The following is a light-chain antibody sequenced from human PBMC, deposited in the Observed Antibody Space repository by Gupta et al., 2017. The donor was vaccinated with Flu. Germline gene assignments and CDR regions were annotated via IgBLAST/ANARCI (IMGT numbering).Light chain of an antibody. CDR1: VSNIGTNY. CDR2: RND. V-gene: IGLV1-47*01. Sequence: VLPHTLSTHGTPWRRLSMSCPRGVSNIGTNYVYWYQQLPGTAPNLLVYRNDQRPSGVPDRFSGSKSGTSASLVISGLRPDDEADYYCSAWDDSLSGVIFGGGTKLTVL. CDR3: SAWDDSLSGVI. J-gene: IGLJ2*01.